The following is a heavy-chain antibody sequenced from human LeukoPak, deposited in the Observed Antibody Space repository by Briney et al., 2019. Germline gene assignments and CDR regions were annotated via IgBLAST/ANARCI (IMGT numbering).Heavy chain of an antibody. Sequence: PGRSLRLSCAASGFTFSSYGMHWVRQAPGKGLEWVALILSDGGNKYYADSVRGRFTVPRDNAKNSLYLQMNSLRAEDTAVYYCARADSSGLYFDYWGQGTLVTVSS. CDR3: ARADSSGLYFDY. J-gene: IGHJ4*02. CDR1: GFTFSSYG. CDR2: ILSDGGNK. V-gene: IGHV3-30*03. D-gene: IGHD6-19*01.